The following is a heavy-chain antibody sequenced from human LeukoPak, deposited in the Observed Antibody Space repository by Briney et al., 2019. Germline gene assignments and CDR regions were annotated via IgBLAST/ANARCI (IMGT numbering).Heavy chain of an antibody. V-gene: IGHV1-69*01. D-gene: IGHD3-10*01. CDR2: IIPIFGTA. CDR1: GGTFSSYA. J-gene: IGHJ6*03. CDR3: ARDLPPRFGESLYYYYMDV. Sequence: GASVKVSCKASGGTFSSYAISWVRQAPGQGLEWIGGIIPIFGTANYAQKFQGRVTITADESTSTAYMELSSLRSEDTAVYYCARDLPPRFGESLYYYYMDVWGKGTTVTISS.